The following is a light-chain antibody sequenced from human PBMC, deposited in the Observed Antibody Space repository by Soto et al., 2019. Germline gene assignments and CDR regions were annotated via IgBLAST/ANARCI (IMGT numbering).Light chain of an antibody. CDR3: QQLNSFPLT. CDR1: QGIDSF. J-gene: IGKJ4*01. Sequence: IQSTQSPSSLSAFVGDRVTITCRASQGIDSFLVWYQQIPGKAPKLLIYAASTLQSGVPSRFSGSGSGTDFTLTISSLQPEDCATYYCQQLNSFPLTFGGGTKVDIK. V-gene: IGKV1-9*01. CDR2: AAS.